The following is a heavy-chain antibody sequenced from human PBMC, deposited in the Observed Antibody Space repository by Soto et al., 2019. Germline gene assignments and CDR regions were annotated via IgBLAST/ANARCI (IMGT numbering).Heavy chain of an antibody. CDR1: GFTFRSFV. CDR2: TSYDGTNK. J-gene: IGHJ4*02. D-gene: IGHD3-16*01. V-gene: IGHV3-30*19. CDR3: ARWGTAGGLAV. Sequence: QVQLVESGGGVVQPGTSLRLSCVGSGFTFRSFVIHWVRQAPGRGLEWVALTSYDGTNKYFGDSVKGRFTISRDNSRNTVDLQMDSLRLEDTALYYCARWGTAGGLAVWGQGTLVYVSS.